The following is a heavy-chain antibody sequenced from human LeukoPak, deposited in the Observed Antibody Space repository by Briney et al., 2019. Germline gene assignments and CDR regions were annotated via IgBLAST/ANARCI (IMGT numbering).Heavy chain of an antibody. CDR2: INHSGST. V-gene: IGHV4-34*01. D-gene: IGHD3-10*01. CDR3: ARGRGVRAGYYYYYYMDV. CDR1: GGSFSGYY. Sequence: SETLSLTCAVYGGSFSGYYWSWIRQPPGKGLEWIGEINHSGSTDYNPSLKSRVTISVDTSKNQFSLKLSSVTAADTAVYYCARGRGVRAGYYYYYYMDVWGKGTTVTVSS. J-gene: IGHJ6*03.